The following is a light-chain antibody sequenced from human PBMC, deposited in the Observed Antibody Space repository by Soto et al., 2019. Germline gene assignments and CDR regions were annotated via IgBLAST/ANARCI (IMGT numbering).Light chain of an antibody. CDR2: EVS. J-gene: IGLJ1*01. V-gene: IGLV2-14*01. CDR3: TSYTATSTYV. Sequence: QSVLAQPASVSGSAGQSSTISCTGTSSDVGYYNYVSWYQQHPGNAPKLMIYEVSNRPSGVSNRFSGSKSGNTASLTISGLQAEDEADYYCTSYTATSTYVFGTGTKVTVL. CDR1: SSDVGYYNY.